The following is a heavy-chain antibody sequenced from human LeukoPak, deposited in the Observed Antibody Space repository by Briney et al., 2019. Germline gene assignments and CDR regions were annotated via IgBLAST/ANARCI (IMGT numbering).Heavy chain of an antibody. J-gene: IGHJ5*02. D-gene: IGHD6-19*01. Sequence: SETLSLTCTVSGGSISGYYWSWIRQPPGQGLEWMGYIHYSGSTNYNPSLKGRVTISLDMSKNQFSLKLNSMTAADTAVYYCAREGQWLPDWFDPWGQGTLVTVSS. CDR2: IHYSGST. V-gene: IGHV4-59*01. CDR1: GGSISGYY. CDR3: AREGQWLPDWFDP.